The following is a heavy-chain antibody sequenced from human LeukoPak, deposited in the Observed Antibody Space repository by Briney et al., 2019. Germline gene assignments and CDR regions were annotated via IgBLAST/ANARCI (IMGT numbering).Heavy chain of an antibody. V-gene: IGHV4-39*07. J-gene: IGHJ6*03. CDR3: ARVTGYYYYMDV. CDR2: IYWSGST. D-gene: IGHD3-10*01. CDR1: GGSVNNINYY. Sequence: PSETLSLTCTVSGGSVNNINYYWGWIRQPPGKGLEWIGSIYWSGSTYYNPSLKSRVTISLDTSKNQFSLQVTSVTAADTAMYYCARVTGYYYYMDVWGKGTTVSVSS.